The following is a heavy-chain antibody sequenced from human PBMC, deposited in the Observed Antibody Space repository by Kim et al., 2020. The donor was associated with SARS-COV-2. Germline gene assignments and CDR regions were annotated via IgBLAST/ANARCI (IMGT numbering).Heavy chain of an antibody. Sequence: ASVKVSCKASGYTFTSYYMHWVRQAPGQGLEWMGIINPSGGSTSYAQKFQGRVTMTRDTSTSTVYMELSSLRSEDTAVYYCAKAAEVQYSYGMEFDYWGQGTLVTVSS. D-gene: IGHD5-18*01. V-gene: IGHV1-46*01. CDR1: GYTFTSYY. CDR2: INPSGGST. CDR3: AKAAEVQYSYGMEFDY. J-gene: IGHJ4*02.